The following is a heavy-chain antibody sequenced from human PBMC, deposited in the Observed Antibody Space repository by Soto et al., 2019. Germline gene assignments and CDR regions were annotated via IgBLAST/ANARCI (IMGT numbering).Heavy chain of an antibody. D-gene: IGHD3-10*01. Sequence: QVQLVESGGGLVKPGGSLRLSCAASGFTFSDYYMSWIREAPGKGLEWVSYISSSSSYTNYADSVKGRFTISRDNAKNSLYLQMNSLRAEDTAVYYCARVEWFGEFHLGGMDVWGQGTTVTVSS. J-gene: IGHJ6*02. CDR1: GFTFSDYY. CDR3: ARVEWFGEFHLGGMDV. CDR2: ISSSSSYT. V-gene: IGHV3-11*05.